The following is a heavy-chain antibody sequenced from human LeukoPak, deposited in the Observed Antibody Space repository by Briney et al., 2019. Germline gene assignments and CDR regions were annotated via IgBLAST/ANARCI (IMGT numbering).Heavy chain of an antibody. V-gene: IGHV4-39*01. CDR2: IYYSGST. CDR1: GGSISSYY. J-gene: IGHJ6*03. Sequence: SETLSLTCTVSGGSISSYYWSWIRQPPGKGLEWIGSIYYSGSTYYNPSLKSRVTISVDTSKNQFSLKLSSVTAADTAVYYCARLKNYYYYMDVWGKGTTVTISS. CDR3: ARLKNYYYYMDV.